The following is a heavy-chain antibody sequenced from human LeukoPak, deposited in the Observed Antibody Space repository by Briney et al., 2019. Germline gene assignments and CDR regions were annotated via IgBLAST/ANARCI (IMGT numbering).Heavy chain of an antibody. D-gene: IGHD3-22*01. CDR2: ISHSGRT. Sequence: SETLSLTCAVYGGSFSGNYWSWIRQPPGKGLEWIGEISHSGRTNYSPSLKSRVTISVDTSKNQFSLTLSSVTAADTAVYYCARGPTMTYYEGSGYYYFDYWGQGTLVTVSS. J-gene: IGHJ4*02. CDR1: GGSFSGNY. V-gene: IGHV4-34*01. CDR3: ARGPTMTYYEGSGYYYFDY.